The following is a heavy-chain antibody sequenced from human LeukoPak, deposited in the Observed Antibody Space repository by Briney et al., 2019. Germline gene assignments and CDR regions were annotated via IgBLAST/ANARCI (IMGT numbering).Heavy chain of an antibody. CDR2: ISGSGGNT. D-gene: IGHD3-3*01. V-gene: IGHV3-23*01. J-gene: IGHJ4*02. CDR1: GFTFRIYA. Sequence: GGSLRLSCAASGFTFRIYAMSWVRQAPGKGLEWVSAISGSGGNTYYADSVKGRFTISRDNSKNTLYLQMNSLRAEDTAVYYCAKDGGYDFWSGTGGFGYWGQGTLVTVSS. CDR3: AKDGGYDFWSGTGGFGY.